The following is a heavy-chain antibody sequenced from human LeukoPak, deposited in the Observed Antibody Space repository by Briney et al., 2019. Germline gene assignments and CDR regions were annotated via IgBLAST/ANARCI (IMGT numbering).Heavy chain of an antibody. CDR1: GFTFSSYW. Sequence: GGALRLSCAASGFTFSSYWMSWVRQAPGKGLEWVANIKQDGSEKYYVDSVKGRFTISRDKAKNSLYLQMNSLRAEGTAVYYCARDTEDWFDPWGQGTLVTVSS. V-gene: IGHV3-7*01. J-gene: IGHJ5*02. CDR3: ARDTEDWFDP. CDR2: IKQDGSEK.